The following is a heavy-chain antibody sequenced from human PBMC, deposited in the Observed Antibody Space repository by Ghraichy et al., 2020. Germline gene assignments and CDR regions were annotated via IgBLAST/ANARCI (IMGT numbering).Heavy chain of an antibody. CDR2: ISGSGSYT. V-gene: IGHV3-23*01. CDR3: ARAYSSSWSFCNY. Sequence: GGSLRLSCAASGFTFSSYAMSWVRQAPGKGLEWVSAISGSGSYTYYADSVKGRFTISRDSSKNTLYLQMNSLRAEDTAVYYCARAYSSSWSFCNYWGQGTLVTVSS. CDR1: GFTFSSYA. D-gene: IGHD6-13*01. J-gene: IGHJ4*02.